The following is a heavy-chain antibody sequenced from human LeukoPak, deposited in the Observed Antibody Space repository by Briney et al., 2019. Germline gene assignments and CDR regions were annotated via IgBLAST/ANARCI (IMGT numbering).Heavy chain of an antibody. V-gene: IGHV4-39*07. CDR1: GGSISSSSYY. Sequence: SETLSLTCTVSGGSISSSSYYWGWIRQPPGKGLEWIGSIYYSGSTYYNPSLKSRVTISVDTSKNQFSLKLSSVTAADTAVYYCARDGHYSTEYYYDSSGYTGYWGQGTLVTVSS. D-gene: IGHD3-22*01. CDR2: IYYSGST. CDR3: ARDGHYSTEYYYDSSGYTGY. J-gene: IGHJ4*02.